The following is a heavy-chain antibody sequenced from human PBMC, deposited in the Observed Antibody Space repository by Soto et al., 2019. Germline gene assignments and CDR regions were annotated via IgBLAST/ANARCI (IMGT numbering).Heavy chain of an antibody. V-gene: IGHV3-23*01. J-gene: IGHJ2*01. CDR3: ATDCAVTTYWYFDL. Sequence: EVQLLESGGGLVQPGGALRLSCAASGFTFSSYAMSWVRQAPGKGGEWVSAVSGSGGSTYYADSVKGRFTISRDNSKNTLYQQMNSLXAXDTXVXXCATDCAVTTYWYFDLWGHGTLVTVSS. D-gene: IGHD4-4*01. CDR2: VSGSGGST. CDR1: GFTFSSYA.